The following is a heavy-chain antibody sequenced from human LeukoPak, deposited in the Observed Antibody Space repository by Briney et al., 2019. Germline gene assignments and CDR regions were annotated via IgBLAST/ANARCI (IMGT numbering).Heavy chain of an antibody. J-gene: IGHJ3*02. CDR1: GYTFTRY. D-gene: IGHD3-10*01. CDR3: ARDSLGWFGDPGAFDI. Sequence: ASVKVSCKASGYTFTRYMHWVRQAPGPGLEWMGWISPNSGGTNYAQKFQGWVTMTRDTSISTAYMELSRLRSDDTAVYYCARDSLGWFGDPGAFDIWGQGTMVTVSS. CDR2: ISPNSGGT. V-gene: IGHV1-2*04.